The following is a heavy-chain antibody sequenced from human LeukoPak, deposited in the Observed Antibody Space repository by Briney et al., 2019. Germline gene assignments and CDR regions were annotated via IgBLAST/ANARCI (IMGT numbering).Heavy chain of an antibody. V-gene: IGHV1-2*06. CDR2: IHPNSSNT. J-gene: IGHJ4*02. CDR1: GYTFTGYS. CDR3: ARDGNNWSSLHY. D-gene: IGHD1-1*01. Sequence: ASVKVSRKASGYTFTGYSIHWVRQAPGQGLEWMGRIHPNSSNTYYAQKFQGRVTMTSDASSNTVYLQLSMLRTDDTAVYYCARDGNNWSSLHYWGQGTLIHVFS.